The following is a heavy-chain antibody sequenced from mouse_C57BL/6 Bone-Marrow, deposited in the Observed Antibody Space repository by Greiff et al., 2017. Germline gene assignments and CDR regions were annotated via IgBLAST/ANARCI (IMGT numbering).Heavy chain of an antibody. Sequence: EVQLQQSGAELVRPGASVKLSCTASGFNIKDDYMHWVKQRPEQGLEWIGWIDPENGDTEYASKFQGKATITADTSSNTAYLQLSSLTSEDTAVYYCTTSGSSPDYAMDYWGQGTSVTVSS. CDR2: IDPENGDT. CDR3: TTSGSSPDYAMDY. J-gene: IGHJ4*01. CDR1: GFNIKDDY. V-gene: IGHV14-4*01. D-gene: IGHD1-1*01.